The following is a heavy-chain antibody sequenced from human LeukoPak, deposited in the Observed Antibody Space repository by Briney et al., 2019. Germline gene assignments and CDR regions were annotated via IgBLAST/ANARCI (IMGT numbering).Heavy chain of an antibody. Sequence: SETLSLTCSVSGGSISSYYWTWIRQAPGKGLEWIGYVYYSVSTNYNPSLKSRVSISQDTSKNQVSLKLSSVTAVDTAVYYCARQESGPYHYMDVWGKGTTVTVSS. J-gene: IGHJ6*03. V-gene: IGHV4-59*08. CDR1: GGSISSYY. D-gene: IGHD3-3*01. CDR3: ARQESGPYHYMDV. CDR2: VYYSVST.